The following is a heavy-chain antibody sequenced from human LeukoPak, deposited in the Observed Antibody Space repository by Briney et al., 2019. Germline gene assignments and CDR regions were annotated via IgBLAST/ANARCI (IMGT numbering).Heavy chain of an antibody. CDR3: AKDTGMTPYYFDY. CDR1: GFTFSSYA. CDR2: ISGSGGST. Sequence: GGSLRLSCAASGFTFSSYAMSWVRQAPGKGLEWVSAISGSGGSTYYEGSVKGRFTISRDNSKNTLYLRMNSLRAEDTAVYYCAKDTGMTPYYFDYWGQGTLVTVSS. J-gene: IGHJ4*02. V-gene: IGHV3-23*01. D-gene: IGHD4-17*01.